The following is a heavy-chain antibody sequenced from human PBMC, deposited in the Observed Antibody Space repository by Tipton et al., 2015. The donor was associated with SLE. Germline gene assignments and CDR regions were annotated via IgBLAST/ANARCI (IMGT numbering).Heavy chain of an antibody. D-gene: IGHD1/OR15-1a*01. CDR1: GGSFSDYY. CDR3: ASHGGTGTLVDY. CDR2: INHSGST. J-gene: IGHJ4*02. V-gene: IGHV4-34*01. Sequence: GLVKPSETLSLTCTVYGGSFSDYYWSWIRQPPGKGLEWIGEINHSGSTNYNPSLKSRVTISVDMSKNQVSLRLNSVTAADTAVYYCASHGGTGTLVDYWGQGTLVT.